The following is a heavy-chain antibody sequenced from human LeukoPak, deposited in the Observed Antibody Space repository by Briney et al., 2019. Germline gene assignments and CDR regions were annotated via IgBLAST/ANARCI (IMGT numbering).Heavy chain of an antibody. Sequence: PGGSLRLSCAASGFTFSSYAMSWVRQAPGKGLEWVSGISWNSGSIGYVDSVKGRFTISRDNTKNSLYLQMNSLRAEDTAVYYCVGGDYWGQGTLVTVSS. CDR1: GFTFSSYA. V-gene: IGHV3-9*01. CDR2: ISWNSGSI. J-gene: IGHJ4*02. CDR3: VGGDY.